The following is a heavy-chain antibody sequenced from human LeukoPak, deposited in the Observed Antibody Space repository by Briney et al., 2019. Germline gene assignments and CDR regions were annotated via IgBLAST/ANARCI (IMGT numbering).Heavy chain of an antibody. V-gene: IGHV4-59*12. D-gene: IGHD6-6*01. CDR3: ARSLSRIAARPSSPLGY. CDR1: GGSISSYY. CDR2: IYYSGST. J-gene: IGHJ4*02. Sequence: SETLSLTCTVSGGSISSYYWSWLRQPPGKGLEGIGYIYYSGSTNYNPSLKSRVTISVDTSKNQCSLKLSSVTAADTAVYYCARSLSRIAARPSSPLGYWGQGTLVTVSS.